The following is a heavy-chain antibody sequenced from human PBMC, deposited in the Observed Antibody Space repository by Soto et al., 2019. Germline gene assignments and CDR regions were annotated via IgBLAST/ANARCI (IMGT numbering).Heavy chain of an antibody. J-gene: IGHJ3*02. CDR1: GFTFSNAW. D-gene: IGHD3-9*01. Sequence: PGGSLRLSCAASGFTFSNAWMNWVRQAPGKGLEWVGRIKSKTDGGTTDYAAPVKGRFTISRDDSKNTLYLQMNSLKTEDTAVYYCTTWFEPRGHYDILTGYYKMGAFDIWGQGTMVTVSS. V-gene: IGHV3-15*07. CDR2: IKSKTDGGTT. CDR3: TTWFEPRGHYDILTGYYKMGAFDI.